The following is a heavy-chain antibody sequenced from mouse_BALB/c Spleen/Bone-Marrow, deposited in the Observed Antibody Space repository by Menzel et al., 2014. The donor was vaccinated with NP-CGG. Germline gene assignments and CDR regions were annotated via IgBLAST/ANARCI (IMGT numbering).Heavy chain of an antibody. CDR1: GFAFSSYD. J-gene: IGHJ4*01. Sequence: DVMLVESGGGLVKPGGSLKLSCAASGFAFSSYDMSWVRQTPEKRLEWVAYISSGGGSTYYPDTVKGRFTISRDKAKNALYLQMSSLKSEDTAMYYCARPLYYYGSSPFYSMDYWGQGTSVTVSS. D-gene: IGHD1-1*01. CDR3: ARPLYYYGSSPFYSMDY. CDR2: ISSGGGST. V-gene: IGHV5-12-1*01.